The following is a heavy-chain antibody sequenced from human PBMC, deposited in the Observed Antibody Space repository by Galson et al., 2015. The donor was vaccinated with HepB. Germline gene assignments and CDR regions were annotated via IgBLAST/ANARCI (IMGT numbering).Heavy chain of an antibody. CDR3: AKDVISAAPEYFHH. J-gene: IGHJ1*01. CDR2: ISGNGVDT. D-gene: IGHD2/OR15-2a*01. CDR1: GFPFSNFA. V-gene: IGHV3-23*01. Sequence: SLRLSCATSGFPFSNFAITWVRQAPGKGLEWVSTISGNGVDTYYADSVAGRFTISRDNSQNTLYLQMNRLRAEDTAIYYCAKDVISAAPEYFHHWGQGTLVTVSS.